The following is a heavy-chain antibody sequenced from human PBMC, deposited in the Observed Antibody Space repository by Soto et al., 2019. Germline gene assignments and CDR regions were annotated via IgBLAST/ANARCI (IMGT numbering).Heavy chain of an antibody. CDR1: GFTFSSYA. J-gene: IGHJ6*02. CDR2: ISGSGGST. D-gene: IGHD3-10*02. CDR3: AKSVRGPVVYYYYYYGMDV. Sequence: GGSLRLSCAASGFTFSSYAMSWVRQAPGKGLEWVSAISGSGGSTYYADSVKGRFTISRDNSKNTLYLQMNSLRAEDTAVYYCAKSVRGPVVYYYYYYGMDVWGQGTTVTVSS. V-gene: IGHV3-23*01.